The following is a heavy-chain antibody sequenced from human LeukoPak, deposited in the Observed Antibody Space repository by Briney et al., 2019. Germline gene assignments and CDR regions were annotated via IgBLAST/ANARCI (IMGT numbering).Heavy chain of an antibody. CDR1: GLTFSDYY. V-gene: IGHV3-11*04. CDR3: ARDVYCSSTSCYDY. Sequence: GGSLRLSCAASGLTFSDYYMSWIRQAPGKGLEWVSYISSSGTTIYYADSVKGRFTISRDNAKNSLYLQMNSLRAEDTAVYYCARDVYCSSTSCYDYWGQGTLVTVSS. CDR2: ISSSGTTI. J-gene: IGHJ4*02. D-gene: IGHD2-2*01.